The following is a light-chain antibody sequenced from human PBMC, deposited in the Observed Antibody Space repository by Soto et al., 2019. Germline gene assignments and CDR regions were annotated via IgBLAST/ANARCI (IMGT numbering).Light chain of an antibody. J-gene: IGLJ1*01. CDR2: DVN. Sequence: QSVLTQPASVSGAPGQSIAISCTGTSSDVGGYNYVSWYQQHPGKAPNLMVYDVNDRPSGVSDRFSGSKSGNTASLTISGLQAEDEADYYCSSYTSSSTPVFGTGPKVPVL. V-gene: IGLV2-14*01. CDR3: SSYTSSSTPV. CDR1: SSDVGGYNY.